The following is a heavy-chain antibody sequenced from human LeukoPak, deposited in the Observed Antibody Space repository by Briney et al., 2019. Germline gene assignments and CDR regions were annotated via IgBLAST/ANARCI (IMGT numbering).Heavy chain of an antibody. J-gene: IGHJ4*02. CDR2: ISGSGDNT. Sequence: PGGSLRLSCAASGFTFSSYAMSWVRQAPGKGLEWASGISGSGDNTYYADSVKGRFTISSDNSKNTLYVQVNSLGTEDTAAYYCAKGSYYDSSGSFYFDYWGQGTLVTVSS. D-gene: IGHD3-22*01. CDR1: GFTFSSYA. V-gene: IGHV3-23*01. CDR3: AKGSYYDSSGSFYFDY.